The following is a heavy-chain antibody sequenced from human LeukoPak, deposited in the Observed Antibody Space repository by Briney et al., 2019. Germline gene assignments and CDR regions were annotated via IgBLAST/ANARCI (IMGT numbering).Heavy chain of an antibody. D-gene: IGHD1-26*01. Sequence: SETLSLTCTVSGGSIGSYYWSWIRQPPGKGLEWIGYIYYSGSTNYNPSLKSRVTISLDTSKNRFSLKLNSVTAADTAVYYCARYYSSSYYYFDYWGQGTLVTVSS. CDR3: ARYYSSSYYYFDY. CDR1: GGSIGSYY. V-gene: IGHV4-59*01. CDR2: IYYSGST. J-gene: IGHJ4*02.